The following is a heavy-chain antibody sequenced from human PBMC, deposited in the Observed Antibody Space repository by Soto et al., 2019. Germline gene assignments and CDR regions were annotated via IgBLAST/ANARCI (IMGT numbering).Heavy chain of an antibody. D-gene: IGHD3-16*02. J-gene: IGHJ4*02. CDR3: ARDTPRIYVWGSYRRFDY. Sequence: ASVKVSCKASGYTFTSYGISWVRQAPGQGLEWMGWISAYNGNTNYAQKLQGRVTMTTDTSTSTAYMELRSLRSDDTAVYYCARDTPRIYVWGSYRRFDYWGQGTMVTVSS. CDR1: GYTFTSYG. CDR2: ISAYNGNT. V-gene: IGHV1-18*01.